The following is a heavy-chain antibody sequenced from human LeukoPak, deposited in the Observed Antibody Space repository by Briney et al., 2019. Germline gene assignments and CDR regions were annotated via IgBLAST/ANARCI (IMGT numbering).Heavy chain of an antibody. Sequence: GGSLRLSCAASGFTFSSYAMSWVRQAPGKGLEWVSAISGSGGSTYYADSVKGRFTISRDNSKNTLYLQMNSLRAEVTAVYYCAKDPSPYCSSTSCYITEYFQHWGQGTLVTVSS. CDR2: ISGSGGST. CDR3: AKDPSPYCSSTSCYITEYFQH. CDR1: GFTFSSYA. D-gene: IGHD2-2*02. V-gene: IGHV3-23*01. J-gene: IGHJ1*01.